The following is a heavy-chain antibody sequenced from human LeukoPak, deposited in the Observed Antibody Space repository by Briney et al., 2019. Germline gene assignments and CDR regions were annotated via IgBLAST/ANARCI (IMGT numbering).Heavy chain of an antibody. Sequence: SVKVSCKASGGTFSSYAISWVRQAPGQGLEWMGRIIPILGIANYAQKFQGRVTITADKSTSTAYMELSSLRSEDTAVYYCARDYYDSSGHPHPLIDYWGQGTLVTVSS. V-gene: IGHV1-69*04. CDR1: GGTFSSYA. D-gene: IGHD3-22*01. J-gene: IGHJ4*02. CDR2: IIPILGIA. CDR3: ARDYYDSSGHPHPLIDY.